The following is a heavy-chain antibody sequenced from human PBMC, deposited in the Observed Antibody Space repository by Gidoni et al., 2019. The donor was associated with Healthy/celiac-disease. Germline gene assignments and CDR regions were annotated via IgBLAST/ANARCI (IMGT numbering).Heavy chain of an antibody. Sequence: EVQLLESGGGWVQPGGSLRLSCAASGFTFSIYAMSCVRQAPGKGLEWVSAISGSGGSTYYADSVKGRFTISRDNSNNTLYLQMNSLRAEDTAVYYCAKAVAGQSYFDYWGQGTLVTVSS. CDR1: GFTFSIYA. CDR2: ISGSGGST. D-gene: IGHD6-19*01. J-gene: IGHJ4*02. V-gene: IGHV3-23*01. CDR3: AKAVAGQSYFDY.